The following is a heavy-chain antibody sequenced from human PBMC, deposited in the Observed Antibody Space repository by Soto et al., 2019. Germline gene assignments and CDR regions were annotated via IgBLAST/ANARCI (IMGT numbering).Heavy chain of an antibody. CDR2: ISGSGGST. V-gene: IGHV3-23*01. CDR1: GFTFSSYA. Sequence: GGSLRLSCAASGFTFSSYAMSWVRQAPGKGLEWVSAISGSGGSTYYADSVKGRFTISRDNSKNTLYLQMNSLRAEDTAVYYCAKVGSGYSYYYYYYGMDVWGQGTTVTVSS. J-gene: IGHJ6*02. D-gene: IGHD3-22*01. CDR3: AKVGSGYSYYYYYYGMDV.